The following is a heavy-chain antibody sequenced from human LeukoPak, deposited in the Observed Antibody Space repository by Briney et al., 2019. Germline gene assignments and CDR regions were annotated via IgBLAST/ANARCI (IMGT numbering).Heavy chain of an antibody. Sequence: SETLSLTCAVYGGSLSGYYWSWIRQSPGKGLEWIGEINHGGSTNYNPSLKSRVTMSVDTSKNHFSLKLSSVTAADTAVYYCSGSYYYYGMDVWGQGTTVTVSS. V-gene: IGHV4-34*01. J-gene: IGHJ6*02. D-gene: IGHD3-10*01. CDR3: SGSYYYYGMDV. CDR1: GGSLSGYY. CDR2: INHGGST.